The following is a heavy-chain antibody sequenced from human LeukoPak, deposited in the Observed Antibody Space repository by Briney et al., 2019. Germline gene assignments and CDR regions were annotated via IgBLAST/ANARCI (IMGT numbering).Heavy chain of an antibody. CDR1: GDSVSSSNYY. J-gene: IGHJ4*02. D-gene: IGHD6-19*01. V-gene: IGHV4-61*01. CDR3: ARLEYSSGWYVY. Sequence: PSETLSLTCAVSGDSVSSSNYYWSWIRQPPGKGLEWIGYIYYSGNTNYNPSLKSRVTISVDTSKSQFSLKLSSVTAADTAVYFCARLEYSSGWYVYWGQGTPVTVSS. CDR2: IYYSGNT.